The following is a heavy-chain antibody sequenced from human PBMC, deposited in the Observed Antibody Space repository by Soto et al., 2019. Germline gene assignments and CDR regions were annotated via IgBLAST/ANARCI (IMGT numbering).Heavy chain of an antibody. D-gene: IGHD5-18*01. Sequence: PSDTLSLTCTVSGGSISSGDYYWSWIRQPPGKGLEWIGYIYYSGSTYYNPSLKSRVTISVDTSKNQFSLKLSSVTAADTAVYYCARGVDTAMESHYYYGMDVWGQGTTVTVSS. J-gene: IGHJ6*02. CDR3: ARGVDTAMESHYYYGMDV. CDR1: GGSISSGDYY. V-gene: IGHV4-30-4*02. CDR2: IYYSGST.